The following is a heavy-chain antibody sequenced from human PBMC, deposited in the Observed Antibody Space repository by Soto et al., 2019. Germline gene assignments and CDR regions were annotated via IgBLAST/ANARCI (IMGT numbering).Heavy chain of an antibody. J-gene: IGHJ5*02. Sequence: TLSLTCIVSGGSSSSGSYYWSWIRQHPGKGLEWIGYIYYSGSTYYNPSLKSRVTISVDTSKNQFSLKLSSVTAADTAVYYCARAFGGWFDPWGRGTLVTVSS. D-gene: IGHD3-10*01. CDR3: ARAFGGWFDP. V-gene: IGHV4-31*03. CDR1: GGSSSSGSYY. CDR2: IYYSGST.